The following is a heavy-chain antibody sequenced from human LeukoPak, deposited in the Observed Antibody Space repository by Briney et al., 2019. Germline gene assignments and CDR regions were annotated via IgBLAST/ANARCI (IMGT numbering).Heavy chain of an antibody. CDR3: SRAYSTGWLGINDY. V-gene: IGHV3-49*04. CDR2: IRNKANGGTA. Sequence: GGSLRLTCTASGFTFSDYAMTWVRQAPGKGLEWVGFIRNKANGGTADYAASVKGRFTISRDDSKTIAYLQMNSLKTEDTAVYFCSRAYSTGWLGINDYWGQGVLVTVSS. D-gene: IGHD6-19*01. CDR1: GFTFSDYA. J-gene: IGHJ4*02.